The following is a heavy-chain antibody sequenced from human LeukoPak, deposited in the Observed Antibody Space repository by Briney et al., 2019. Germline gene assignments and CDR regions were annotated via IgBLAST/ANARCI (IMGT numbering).Heavy chain of an antibody. V-gene: IGHV3-23*01. Sequence: SGGSLRLSCAASGFTFSSYATSWVRQAPGKGLEWVSAISGSGGSTYYADSVKGRFTISRDNSKNTLYLQMNSLRAEDTAVYYCAKDRGIAAAGTNDYWGQGTLVAVSS. CDR2: ISGSGGST. D-gene: IGHD6-13*01. CDR3: AKDRGIAAAGTNDY. CDR1: GFTFSSYA. J-gene: IGHJ4*02.